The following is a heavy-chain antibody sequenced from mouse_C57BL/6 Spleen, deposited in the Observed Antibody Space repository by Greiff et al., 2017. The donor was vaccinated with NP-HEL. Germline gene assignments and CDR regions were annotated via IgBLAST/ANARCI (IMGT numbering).Heavy chain of an antibody. Sequence: DVQLVESGGGLVKPGGSLKLSCAASGFTFSDYGMHWVRQAPEKGLEWVAYISSGSSTIYYADTVKGRFTISRDNAKNTLFLQMTSLRSEDTAMYYCARGRLRRAMDYWGQGTSVTVSS. CDR1: GFTFSDYG. V-gene: IGHV5-17*01. CDR3: ARGRLRRAMDY. J-gene: IGHJ4*01. D-gene: IGHD2-4*01. CDR2: ISSGSSTI.